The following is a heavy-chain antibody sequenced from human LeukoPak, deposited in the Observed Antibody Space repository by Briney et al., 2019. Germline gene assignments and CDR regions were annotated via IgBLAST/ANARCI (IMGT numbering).Heavy chain of an antibody. CDR3: ARLGYCSGGSCYYYYYMDV. CDR1: GYSISSGYY. V-gene: IGHV4-38-2*02. J-gene: IGHJ6*03. D-gene: IGHD2-15*01. Sequence: TSETLSLTCTVSGYSISSGYYWGWIRQPPGKGLEWIGSIYYGSVFYSVSTYYNPSLKSRVTMSGDTSKNQFSLKLSSVTAADTAAYYCARLGYCSGGSCYYYYYMDVWGKGTTVTVSS. CDR2: IYYGSVFYSVST.